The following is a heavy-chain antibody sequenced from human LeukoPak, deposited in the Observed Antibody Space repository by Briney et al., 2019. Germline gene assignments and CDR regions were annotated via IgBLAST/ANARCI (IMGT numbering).Heavy chain of an antibody. J-gene: IGHJ4*02. D-gene: IGHD6-13*01. V-gene: IGHV4-59*01. CDR3: AGTPIASTGTLFY. Sequence: PSETLSLTCTVSGGSISTSYYWSWIRQPPGKGLEWLGYIYHSGNTNYSPSLKSRVTISVDPSNNQFSLKLNSVTAADTALYYYAGTPIASTGTLFYWGLGTLVTVSS. CDR1: GGSISTSYY. CDR2: IYHSGNT.